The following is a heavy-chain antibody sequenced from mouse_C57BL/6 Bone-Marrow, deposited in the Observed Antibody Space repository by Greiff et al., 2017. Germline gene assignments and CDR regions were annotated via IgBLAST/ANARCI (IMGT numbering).Heavy chain of an antibody. CDR2: IHPNSGST. Sequence: QVQLQQPGAELVKPGASVKLSCKASGYSFTSYWMHWVKQRPGQGLEWIGMIHPNSGSTNYNEKFKSKATLTVDKSSRKAYMQLGSLTSEDSAVYDSAREWVNGFAYWGQGTLVTVAA. J-gene: IGHJ3*01. CDR3: AREWVNGFAY. V-gene: IGHV1-64*01. CDR1: GYSFTSYW. D-gene: IGHD2-1*01.